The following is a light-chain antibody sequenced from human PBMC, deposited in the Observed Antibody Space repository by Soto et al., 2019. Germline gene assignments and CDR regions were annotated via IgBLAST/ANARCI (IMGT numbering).Light chain of an antibody. CDR1: NIESKS. CDR2: EDS. J-gene: IGLJ1*01. Sequence: SSELTQAPSVSVAPGQTATITCGGNNIESKSVHWYQQKPGQAPVVVVYEDSDRPSGIPERFSGSNSGNTATLTISRVEAGDEADYYCQVWDSSSDHYVFGSGTKLTVL. V-gene: IGLV3-21*02. CDR3: QVWDSSSDHYV.